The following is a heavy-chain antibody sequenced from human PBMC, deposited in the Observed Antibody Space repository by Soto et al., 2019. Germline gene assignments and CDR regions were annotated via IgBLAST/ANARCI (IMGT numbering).Heavy chain of an antibody. CDR1: GFTFSNAW. J-gene: IGHJ3*02. Sequence: GGSLRLSCAASGFTFSNAWMSWVRQAPGKGLEWVGRIKSKTDGGTTDYAAPVKGRFTISRDDSKNTLYLQMNSLKTEDTAVYYCATVYSLLYRQQQQLDAFDIWGQGTMVTVSS. D-gene: IGHD6-13*01. CDR3: ATVYSLLYRQQQQLDAFDI. V-gene: IGHV3-15*01. CDR2: IKSKTDGGTT.